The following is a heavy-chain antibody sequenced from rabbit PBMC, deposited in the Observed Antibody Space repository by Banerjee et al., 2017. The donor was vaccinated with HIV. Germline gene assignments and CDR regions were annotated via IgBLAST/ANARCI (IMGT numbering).Heavy chain of an antibody. D-gene: IGHD8-1*01. CDR2: IDNGDGST. Sequence: QEQLVESGGGLVQPEGSLTLTCKASGFDFSSNVMCWVRQAPGKGPEWIACIDNGDGSTYYANWVNGRFTISRSTSLNTVTLQMTSLTAADTATYFCARDGGSSVYTQYYFNLWGQGTLVTVS. V-gene: IGHV1S47*01. CDR3: ARDGGSSVYTQYYFNL. J-gene: IGHJ4*01. CDR1: GFDFSSNV.